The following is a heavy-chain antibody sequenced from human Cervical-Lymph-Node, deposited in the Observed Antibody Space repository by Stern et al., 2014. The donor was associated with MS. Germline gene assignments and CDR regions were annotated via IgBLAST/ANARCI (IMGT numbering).Heavy chain of an antibody. Sequence: EVQLGESGGGLVQPGGSLKLSCAASGFTFSGSAMHWVRQASGKGLEWVGRIRSEANSYATSYAASVKGRFTISRDDSKNTAYLQMNSLNIEDTAVYYCTSLGTIVLSGMDVWGQGTTVTVSS. CDR2: IRSEANSYAT. CDR3: TSLGTIVLSGMDV. CDR1: GFTFSGSA. J-gene: IGHJ6*02. D-gene: IGHD2-8*01. V-gene: IGHV3-73*01.